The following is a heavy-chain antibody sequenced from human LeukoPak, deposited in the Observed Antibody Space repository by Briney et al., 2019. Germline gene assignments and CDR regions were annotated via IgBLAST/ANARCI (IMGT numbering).Heavy chain of an antibody. CDR3: ARRTYYYGSGDENFDY. D-gene: IGHD3-10*01. Sequence: PGGSLRLSCAASGFTVSNNYMSWVRQAPGKGLEWVSVIYSGGNTYYADSVKGRFTISRDNSKNTLYLQMNSLRAEDTAVYYCARRTYYYGSGDENFDYWGQGTLVTVSS. CDR2: IYSGGNT. V-gene: IGHV3-53*01. CDR1: GFTVSNNY. J-gene: IGHJ4*02.